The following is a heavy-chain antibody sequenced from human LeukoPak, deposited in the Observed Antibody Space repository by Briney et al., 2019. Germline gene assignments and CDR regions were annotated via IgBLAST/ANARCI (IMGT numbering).Heavy chain of an antibody. CDR1: GGSFSGYY. CDR2: INHSGSN. V-gene: IGHV4-34*01. D-gene: IGHD5-18*01. J-gene: IGHJ5*02. Sequence: SSETLSLTCAVYGGSFSGYYWSWIRQPPGKGLEWIGEINHSGSNNYNPSLKSRLTISVDTSKNQLSLRLSSVTAADTAVYYCARVTVAVKNPVPFDPWGQGTLVTVSS. CDR3: ARVTVAVKNPVPFDP.